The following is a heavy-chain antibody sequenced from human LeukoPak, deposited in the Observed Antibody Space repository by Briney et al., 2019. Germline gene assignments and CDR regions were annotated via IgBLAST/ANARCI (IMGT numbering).Heavy chain of an antibody. D-gene: IGHD3-22*01. CDR1: GFTFSSYA. V-gene: IGHV3-23*01. Sequence: GGSLRLSCAASGFTFSSYAMSWVRQAPGKGLEWVSAISGSGGSTYYADSVKGRFTISKDNSKNTLYLQMNSLRAEDTAVYYCASTMIVVIIRYYFDYWGQGTLVTVSS. J-gene: IGHJ4*02. CDR2: ISGSGGST. CDR3: ASTMIVVIIRYYFDY.